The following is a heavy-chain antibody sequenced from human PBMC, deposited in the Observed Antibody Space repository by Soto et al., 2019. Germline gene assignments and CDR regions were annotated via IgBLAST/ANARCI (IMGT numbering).Heavy chain of an antibody. J-gene: IGHJ4*02. CDR3: AHRRRGSYVDY. Sequence: QITLKESGPTLVKPTQTLTLTCTFSGFSLSTSGVGVGWIRQPPGKALEWLALIYWDDDKRYSPSLKSRLTISKDTSKNLVVLTRTNMAPVDTATYYCAHRRRGSYVDYWGQGTLVTVSS. V-gene: IGHV2-5*02. D-gene: IGHD3-16*01. CDR1: GFSLSTSGVG. CDR2: IYWDDDK.